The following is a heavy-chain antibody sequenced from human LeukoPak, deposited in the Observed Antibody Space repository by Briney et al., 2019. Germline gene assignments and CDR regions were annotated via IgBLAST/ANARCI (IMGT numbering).Heavy chain of an antibody. Sequence: ASVKVSCKASAGTFSSYAISWVRQARGQGLEWMGGIIPIFGTSNYAHKFQGRVTITADESTSTVYMELSSLRSDDTAIYYCAFEGYNYGYNWGQGTLVTVSS. J-gene: IGHJ4*02. V-gene: IGHV1-69*13. CDR2: IIPIFGTS. CDR1: AGTFSSYA. D-gene: IGHD5-18*01. CDR3: AFEGYNYGYN.